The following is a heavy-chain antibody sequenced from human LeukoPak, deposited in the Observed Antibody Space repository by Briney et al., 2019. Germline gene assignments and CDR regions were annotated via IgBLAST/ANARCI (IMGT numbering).Heavy chain of an antibody. D-gene: IGHD4-23*01. CDR3: ATDRHIGAPSSVNPDYFDY. J-gene: IGHJ4*02. Sequence: GGSLRLSCAASGLAFSSYWMSWVRQAPGKGLEWVANIKQDGSEKYYVDSVKGRFTISRDNAKNSLYLQMNSLRAEDTAVYYCATDRHIGAPSSVNPDYFDYWGQGTLVTVSS. CDR2: IKQDGSEK. CDR1: GLAFSSYW. V-gene: IGHV3-7*01.